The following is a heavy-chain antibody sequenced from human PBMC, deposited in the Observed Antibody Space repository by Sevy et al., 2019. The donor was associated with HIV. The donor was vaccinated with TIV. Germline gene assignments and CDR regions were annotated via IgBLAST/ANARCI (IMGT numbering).Heavy chain of an antibody. CDR1: GFTLRNYA. CDR3: AKGTANAGYYFDY. Sequence: GGSLRLSCAASGFTLRNYAVNWVRQAPGKGLEWVSAAVGVDDTTYYADSVKGRFIISRDDSKNTLYLQMTSLTAEDTVVYFCAKGTANAGYYFDYWGRGTLVTVSS. CDR2: AVGVDDTT. J-gene: IGHJ4*02. V-gene: IGHV3-23*01. D-gene: IGHD1-7*01.